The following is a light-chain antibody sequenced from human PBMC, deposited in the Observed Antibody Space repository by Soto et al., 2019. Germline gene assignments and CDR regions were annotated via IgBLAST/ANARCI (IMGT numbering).Light chain of an antibody. Sequence: EIVLTQSPGTLSLSPGERATLSCRASQSVSYYLAWYQQKPGQAPRLLIYDASNRATGIPARFSGSGSGTDFTLTISSLEPEDFAVYYCQQRTNWPPWTFGQGTKVDIK. J-gene: IGKJ1*01. V-gene: IGKV3-11*01. CDR1: QSVSYY. CDR3: QQRTNWPPWT. CDR2: DAS.